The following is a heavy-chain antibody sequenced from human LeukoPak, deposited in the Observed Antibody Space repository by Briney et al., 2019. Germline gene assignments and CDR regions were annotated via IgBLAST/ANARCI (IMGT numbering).Heavy chain of an antibody. CDR2: ISPTSNYI. V-gene: IGHV3-21*01. CDR1: GFTFSIYS. Sequence: PGGSLRLSCATSGFTFSIYSMSWVRQAPGKGLEWVSSISPTSNYIYYADSVKGRFTISRDNAKNSLYLQMNSLRAEDTAVYYCARDPDFWSGYNLPPNYYGMDVWGQGTTVTVSS. D-gene: IGHD3-3*01. J-gene: IGHJ6*02. CDR3: ARDPDFWSGYNLPPNYYGMDV.